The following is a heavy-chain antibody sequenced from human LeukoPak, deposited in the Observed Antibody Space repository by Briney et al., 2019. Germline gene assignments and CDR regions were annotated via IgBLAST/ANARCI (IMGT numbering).Heavy chain of an antibody. D-gene: IGHD2-15*01. CDR3: ARVVVVVAANQYNWFDP. CDR1: GFTFSSYS. J-gene: IGHJ5*02. CDR2: ISSSSSYI. Sequence: GGSLRLSCAASGFTFSSYSMNWVRQAPGKGLEWVSSISSSSSYIYYADSVKGRFTISRDNAKNSLYLQMNSLRAEDTAVYYCARVVVVVAANQYNWFDPWGQGTLVTVSS. V-gene: IGHV3-21*01.